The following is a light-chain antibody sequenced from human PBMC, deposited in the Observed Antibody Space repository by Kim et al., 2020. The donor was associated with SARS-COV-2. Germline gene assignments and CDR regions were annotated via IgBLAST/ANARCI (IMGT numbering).Light chain of an antibody. Sequence: LSPGERANLSCRTSQSVSRYLAWYQQKLGQAPRLHIYEASNRATGIPARFSGSGSGTVFTLAISSLEPEDFAIYYCQQRSTWPWTFGQGTKVDIK. CDR2: EAS. J-gene: IGKJ1*01. CDR1: QSVSRY. V-gene: IGKV3-11*01. CDR3: QQRSTWPWT.